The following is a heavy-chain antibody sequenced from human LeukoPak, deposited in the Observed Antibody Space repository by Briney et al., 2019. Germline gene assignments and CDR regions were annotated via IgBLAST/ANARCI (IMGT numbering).Heavy chain of an antibody. CDR2: INSDGGST. CDR3: ARDGLELLWFGETSYNWFDP. V-gene: IGHV3-74*01. CDR1: GFTFSSYW. J-gene: IGHJ5*02. Sequence: GGSLRLSCAASGFTFSSYWMHWVRQAPGKGLVWVSRINSDGGSTSYADSVKGRFTISRDNAKNTLYLQMNSLRAEDTAVYYCARDGLELLWFGETSYNWFDPWGQGTLVTVSS. D-gene: IGHD3-10*01.